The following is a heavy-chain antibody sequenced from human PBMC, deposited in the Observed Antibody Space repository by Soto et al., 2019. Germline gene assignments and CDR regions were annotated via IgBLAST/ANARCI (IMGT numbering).Heavy chain of an antibody. J-gene: IGHJ6*02. CDR2: ISWNSGSI. Sequence: PVGSLRLSCAASGFTFGDYAMHWVRQAPGKGLEWVSGISWNSGSIGYADSVKGRFTISRDNAKNSLYLQMNSLRAEDTALYYCAKDKGYSSGQSSSYCLDVWGQGTTLTVSS. D-gene: IGHD6-19*01. CDR3: AKDKGYSSGQSSSYCLDV. CDR1: GFTFGDYA. V-gene: IGHV3-9*01.